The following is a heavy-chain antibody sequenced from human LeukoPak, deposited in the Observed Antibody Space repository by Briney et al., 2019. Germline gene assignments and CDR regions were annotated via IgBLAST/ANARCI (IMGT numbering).Heavy chain of an antibody. D-gene: IGHD3-22*01. CDR3: ARGRGWYYYDSSGYPPFDY. Sequence: ASVKVSCKASGGTFSSHAIIWVRQAPGQGLEWMGGIIPIFDSSNYAQKFQGRVTITADESTSTAYMELSSLRSEDTAVYCCARGRGWYYYDSSGYPPFDYWGQGTLVTVSS. V-gene: IGHV1-69*13. CDR1: GGTFSSHA. CDR2: IIPIFDSS. J-gene: IGHJ4*02.